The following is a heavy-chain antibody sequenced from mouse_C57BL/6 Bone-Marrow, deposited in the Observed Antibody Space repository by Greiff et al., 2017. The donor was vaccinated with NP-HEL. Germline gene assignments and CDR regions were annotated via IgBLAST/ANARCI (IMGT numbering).Heavy chain of an antibody. CDR1: GYTFTNYW. D-gene: IGHD1-1*01. J-gene: IGHJ3*01. Sequence: VKLVESGAELVRPGTSVKMSCKASGYTFTNYWIGWAKQRPGHGLEWIGDIYPGGGYTNYNEKFKGKATLTADKSSSTAYMQFSSLTSEDSAIYYGARGNYGSSRFAYWGQGTLVTVSA. CDR2: IYPGGGYT. CDR3: ARGNYGSSRFAY. V-gene: IGHV1-63*01.